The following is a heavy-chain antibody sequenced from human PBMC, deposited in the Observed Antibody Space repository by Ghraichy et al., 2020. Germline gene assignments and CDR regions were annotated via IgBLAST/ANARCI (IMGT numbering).Heavy chain of an antibody. Sequence: GGSLRLSCAASGFIFSDHYMDWVRQAPGKGLEWVGRIRNKANTYATEYAASVKGRFTISRDDSKNSVFLQMNSLKIEDTGMYYCARGPMGILVAPYYDGMDVWGQGTAVTVSS. CDR1: GFIFSDHY. CDR3: ARGPMGILVAPYYDGMDV. CDR2: IRNKANTYAT. J-gene: IGHJ6*02. V-gene: IGHV3-72*01. D-gene: IGHD2-15*01.